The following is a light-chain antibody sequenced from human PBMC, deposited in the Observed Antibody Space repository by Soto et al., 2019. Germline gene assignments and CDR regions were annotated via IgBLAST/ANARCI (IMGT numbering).Light chain of an antibody. CDR3: QQYNNWPQT. Sequence: EIVMTQSPATLSVSPGERATLSCRASQSVSSNLAWYQQKPGQAPRLLLYGASTRATGIPARLSGSGSATEFTLTISSLQSEDFAVYYWQQYNNWPQTFGQGTKVESK. CDR1: QSVSSN. J-gene: IGKJ1*01. CDR2: GAS. V-gene: IGKV3-15*01.